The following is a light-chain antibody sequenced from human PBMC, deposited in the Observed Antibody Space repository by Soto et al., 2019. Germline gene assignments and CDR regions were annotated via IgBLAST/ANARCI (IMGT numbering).Light chain of an antibody. CDR3: QQYHSYSRA. CDR2: KAT. J-gene: IGKJ1*01. V-gene: IGKV1-5*03. Sequence: DIQMTQSPSTLSGSVGDRVTTTCRASQTISSRFVWYQQKPGKAAKLLTYKATTVKCGAPARFSGSGSGTEFTLTISSLQPDDFASYYCQQYHSYSRAFGQGT. CDR1: QTISSR.